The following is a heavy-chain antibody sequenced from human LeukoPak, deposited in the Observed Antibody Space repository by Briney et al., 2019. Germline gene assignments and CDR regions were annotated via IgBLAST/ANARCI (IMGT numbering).Heavy chain of an antibody. D-gene: IGHD3-16*02. CDR1: GFTFSDYY. CDR2: ISSSGSTI. CDR3: ARGAGGITFGGVIVY. V-gene: IGHV3-11*01. Sequence: GGCLRLSCAASGFTFSDYYMSWIRQAPGKGREWVSYISSSGSTIYYADSVRGRFTNSRDNAKNSLYLQVNSVSAEDTGVYYCARGAGGITFGGVIVYWGQGTLVTVSS. J-gene: IGHJ4*02.